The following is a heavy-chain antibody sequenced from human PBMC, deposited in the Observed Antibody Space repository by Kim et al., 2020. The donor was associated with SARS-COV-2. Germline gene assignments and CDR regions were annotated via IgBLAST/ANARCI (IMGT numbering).Heavy chain of an antibody. CDR2: ISYDGSNK. CDR3: ATLPLVVPAAIRYYYGMDV. V-gene: IGHV3-30*03. Sequence: GGSLRLSCAASGFTFSSYGMHWVRQAPGKGLEWVAVISYDGSNKYYADSVKGRFTISRDNSKNTLYLQMNSLRAEDTAVYYCATLPLVVPAAIRYYYGMDVWGQGTTVTVSS. CDR1: GFTFSSYG. J-gene: IGHJ6*02. D-gene: IGHD2-2*02.